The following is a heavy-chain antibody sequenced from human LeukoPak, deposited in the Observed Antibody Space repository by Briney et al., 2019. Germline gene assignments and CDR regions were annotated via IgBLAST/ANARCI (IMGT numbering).Heavy chain of an antibody. CDR2: IYSGGTT. CDR3: TRTGYISGVDY. J-gene: IGHJ4*02. V-gene: IGHV3-53*01. Sequence: GSLRLSCAASGFTFSSYAMHWVRQAPGKGLEWVSVIYSGGTTNYADSVKGRFTISRDNSKNTLYLQMNSLRVDDTAVYYCTRTGYISGVDYWGQGTLVTVSS. D-gene: IGHD6-19*01. CDR1: GFTFSSYA.